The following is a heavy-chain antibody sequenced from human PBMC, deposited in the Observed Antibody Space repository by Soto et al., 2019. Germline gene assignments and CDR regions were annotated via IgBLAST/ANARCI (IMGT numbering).Heavy chain of an antibody. V-gene: IGHV3-23*01. CDR2: ISGSGGST. J-gene: IGHJ4*02. Sequence: GGSLRLSCAASGFTFSSYAMSWVRQAPGKGLEWVSAISGSGGSTYYADSVKGRFTISRDNSKNTLYLQMNSLRAEDTAVYYCAKTSEYSYGPGVYFDYWGQGTLVTVSS. CDR3: AKTSEYSYGPGVYFDY. CDR1: GFTFSSYA. D-gene: IGHD5-18*01.